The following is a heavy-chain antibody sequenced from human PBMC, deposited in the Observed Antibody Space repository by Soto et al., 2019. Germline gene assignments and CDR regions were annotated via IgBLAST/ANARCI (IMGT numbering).Heavy chain of an antibody. V-gene: IGHV3-30-3*01. CDR3: AKDSLIIYYGSGSYYGQDYGMDV. J-gene: IGHJ6*02. D-gene: IGHD3-10*01. CDR1: GFTFSSYA. CDR2: ISYDGSNK. Sequence: PGGSLRLSCAASGFTFSSYAMHWVRQAPGKGLEWVAVISYDGSNKYYADSVKGRFTISRDNSKNTLYLQMNSLRAEDTAVYYCAKDSLIIYYGSGSYYGQDYGMDVWGQGTTVTVSS.